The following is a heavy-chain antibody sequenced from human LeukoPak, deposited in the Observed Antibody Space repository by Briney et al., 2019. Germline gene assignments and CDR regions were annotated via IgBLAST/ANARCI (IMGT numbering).Heavy chain of an antibody. Sequence: SETLSLTCTVSGASISSYYWSWIRQPAGKGLEWIGRIYTSGTTNCNPSLKSRVTMSVDTSKNQFSLKLSSVTAADTAVYYCATGRCSCGSCYSYFFDYWGQGTLATVSS. D-gene: IGHD2-15*01. V-gene: IGHV4-4*07. CDR3: ATGRCSCGSCYSYFFDY. CDR1: GASISSYY. CDR2: IYTSGTT. J-gene: IGHJ4*02.